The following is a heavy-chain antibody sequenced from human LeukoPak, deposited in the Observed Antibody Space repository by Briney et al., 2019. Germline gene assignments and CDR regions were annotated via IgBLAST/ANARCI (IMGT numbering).Heavy chain of an antibody. D-gene: IGHD6-13*01. CDR3: ARDYSSSWAEYYMDV. Sequence: PGGSLRLSCAASGFTFSDYYMSWIRQAPGKGLEWVSYISSSGSTIYYADSVKGRFTISRDNAKNSLYLQMNSLRAEDTAVYYCARDYSSSWAEYYMDVWGKGTTVTISS. CDR2: ISSSGSTI. J-gene: IGHJ6*03. CDR1: GFTFSDYY. V-gene: IGHV3-11*01.